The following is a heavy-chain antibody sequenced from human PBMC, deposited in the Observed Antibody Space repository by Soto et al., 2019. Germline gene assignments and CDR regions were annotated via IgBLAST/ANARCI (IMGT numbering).Heavy chain of an antibody. V-gene: IGHV2-5*02. CDR2: IYWDDDK. D-gene: IGHD3-10*01. CDR1: GFSLSTSGVG. J-gene: IGHJ5*02. CDR3: AHFLSGSYYSLVNWFDP. Sequence: GSGPTLVNPTQTLTLTCTFSGFSLSTSGVGVGWIRQPPGKALEWLALIYWDDDKRYSPSLKSRLTITKDTSKNQVVLTMTNMDPVDTATYYCAHFLSGSYYSLVNWFDPWGQGTLVTVS.